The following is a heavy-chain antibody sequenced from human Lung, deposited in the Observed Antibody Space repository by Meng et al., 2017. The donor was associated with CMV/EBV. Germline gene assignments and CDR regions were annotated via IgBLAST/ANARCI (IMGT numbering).Heavy chain of an antibody. V-gene: IGHV3-74*03. D-gene: IGHD3-16*01. CDR3: VREGGQWIY. CDR2: NASQERSM. Sequence: VGSRGVLVQAWGYACLFCSACWFTFSNYWVHWVRQVPGRAPVWDTRNASQERSMTYGDSVKGRFTVSRDNGKNTLYLQMNSLRIEDTAVYYSVREGGQWIYWGQGTLVTVSS. J-gene: IGHJ4*02. CDR1: WFTFSNYW.